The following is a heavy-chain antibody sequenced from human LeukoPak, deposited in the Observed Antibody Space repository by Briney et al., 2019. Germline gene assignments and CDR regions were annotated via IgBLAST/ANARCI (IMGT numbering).Heavy chain of an antibody. V-gene: IGHV3-73*01. Sequence: GGSLRLSCAASGFTFSGSAMHWVRQASGKGLEWVGRIRGKANSYATAYAASVKGRFTISRDDSKNTAYLQMNSLKTEDTAVYYCTSRTYYYGSGSPSGMDVWGKGTTVTVSS. CDR1: GFTFSGSA. J-gene: IGHJ6*04. CDR3: TSRTYYYGSGSPSGMDV. D-gene: IGHD3-10*01. CDR2: IRGKANSYAT.